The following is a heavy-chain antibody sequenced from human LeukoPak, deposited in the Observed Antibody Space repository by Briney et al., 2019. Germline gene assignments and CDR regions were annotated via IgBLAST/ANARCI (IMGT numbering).Heavy chain of an antibody. Sequence: PRASVKVSCKASGYIFTSYGIIWVRHAPGQGLQWMGWISAHNGNTNYAQKLQGRVTMTTDTSTSTVYMELRSLRSDDTAVYYCARAQTTLLLDYWGQGTLVTVSS. V-gene: IGHV1-18*01. J-gene: IGHJ4*02. CDR3: ARAQTTLLLDY. CDR2: ISAHNGNT. CDR1: GYIFTSYG. D-gene: IGHD4-11*01.